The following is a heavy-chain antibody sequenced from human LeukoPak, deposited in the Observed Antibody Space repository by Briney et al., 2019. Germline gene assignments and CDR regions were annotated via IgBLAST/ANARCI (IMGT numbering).Heavy chain of an antibody. CDR1: GGSFSGYY. CDR3: ARALGAFDI. CDR2: SNHSGST. V-gene: IGHV4-34*01. Sequence: SETLSLTCAVYGGSFSGYYWSWIRQPPGKGLEWIGESNHSGSTNYNPSLKSRVTISVDTSKNQFSLKLSSVTAADTAVYYCARALGAFDIWGQGTMVTVSS. J-gene: IGHJ3*02.